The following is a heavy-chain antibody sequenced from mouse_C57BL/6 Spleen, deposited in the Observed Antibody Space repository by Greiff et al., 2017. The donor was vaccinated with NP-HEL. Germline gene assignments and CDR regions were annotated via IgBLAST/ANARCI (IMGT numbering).Heavy chain of an antibody. J-gene: IGHJ2*01. V-gene: IGHV2-2*01. CDR1: GFSLTSYG. CDR2: IWSGGST. Sequence: VQLQQSGPGLVQPSQSLSITCTVSGFSLTSYGVHWVRQSPGKGLEWLGVIWSGGSTDYNAAFISRLSISKDNSKSQVFFKMNSLQADDTAIYYCAREGTNYFDYWGQGTTLTVSS. CDR3: AREGTNYFDY. D-gene: IGHD3-3*01.